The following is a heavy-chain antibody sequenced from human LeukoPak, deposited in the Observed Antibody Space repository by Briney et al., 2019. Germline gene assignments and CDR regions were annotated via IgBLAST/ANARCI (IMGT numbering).Heavy chain of an antibody. CDR1: GFTFSSYA. CDR2: ISYDGSNK. Sequence: GGSLRLSCAASGFTFSSYAMRWVRQAPGKGLEWVAVISYDGSNKYYPDSVKGRFTISRDNSKNTLYLQMNSLRAEDTAVYYCARDFSGSYYGTTDYGMDVWGQGTSVTVSS. D-gene: IGHD1-26*01. J-gene: IGHJ6*02. CDR3: ARDFSGSYYGTTDYGMDV. V-gene: IGHV3-30-3*01.